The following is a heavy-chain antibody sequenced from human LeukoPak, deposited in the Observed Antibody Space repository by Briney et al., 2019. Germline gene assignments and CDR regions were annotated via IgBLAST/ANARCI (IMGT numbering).Heavy chain of an antibody. D-gene: IGHD3-22*01. CDR2: INANSGDT. J-gene: IGHJ3*02. V-gene: IGHV1-2*02. Sequence: GASVTVSFKASGHTFTVYYMHWVRQAPGQGREWMGWINANSGDTNYTQKFQGRVTITRDTSISTAYMDLSSLRSDDTAVYYCASKWVTFYYNSSAYHYPSDVFDIWGQGTMVTVSS. CDR3: ASKWVTFYYNSSAYHYPSDVFDI. CDR1: GHTFTVYY.